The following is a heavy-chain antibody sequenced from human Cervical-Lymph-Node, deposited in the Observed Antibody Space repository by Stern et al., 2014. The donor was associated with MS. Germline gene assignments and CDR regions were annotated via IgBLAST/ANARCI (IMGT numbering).Heavy chain of an antibody. CDR2: MNPNSGNT. Sequence: DQLVESGAEVKKPGASVKVSCKASGYTFTSFDINWVRQATGQGLEWMGWMNPNSGNTGYAQKFQGRVTMTRNTSISTAYMELNSLRSEDTAVYYARWHGWGWFDPWGQGTLVTVSS. D-gene: IGHD5-24*01. V-gene: IGHV1-8*01. J-gene: IGHJ5*02. CDR3: RWHGWGWFDP. CDR1: GYTFTSFD.